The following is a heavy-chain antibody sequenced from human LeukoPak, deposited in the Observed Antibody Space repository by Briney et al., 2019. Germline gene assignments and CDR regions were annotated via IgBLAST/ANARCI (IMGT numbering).Heavy chain of an antibody. CDR3: ARVGGNTAMVTTVDY. CDR1: GGSISSSSYY. D-gene: IGHD5-18*01. J-gene: IGHJ4*02. Sequence: PSETLSLTCTVSGGSISSSSYYWGWFRQPPGKGLEWIGSIYYSGSTYYNPSLKSRVTISVDTSKNQFSLKLSSVTAADTAVYYCARVGGNTAMVTTVDYWGQGTLVTVSS. V-gene: IGHV4-39*01. CDR2: IYYSGST.